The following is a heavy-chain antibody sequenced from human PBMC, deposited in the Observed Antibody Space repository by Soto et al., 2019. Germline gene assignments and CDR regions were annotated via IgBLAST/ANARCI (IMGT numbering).Heavy chain of an antibody. V-gene: IGHV4-59*01. CDR1: GGSISSYY. CDR2: IYYSGST. Sequence: SETLSLTCTVSGGSISSYYWSWIRPPPGKGLEWIGYIYYSGSTNYNPSLKSRVTISVDTSKNQFSLKLSSVTAADTAVYYCARDGTNWNYYYYSGMDVWGQGTTVTVSS. CDR3: ARDGTNWNYYYYSGMDV. J-gene: IGHJ6*02. D-gene: IGHD1-20*01.